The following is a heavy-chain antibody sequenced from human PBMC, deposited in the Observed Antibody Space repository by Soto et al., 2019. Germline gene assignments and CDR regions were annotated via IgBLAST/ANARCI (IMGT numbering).Heavy chain of an antibody. V-gene: IGHV3-23*01. CDR2: ISDSGVNT. D-gene: IGHD1-26*01. CDR3: TKDRRPRVVGAARYDH. Sequence: EVQLLESGGTLVRPGGSLRISCEASGFTFSTYAMSWVRQAPGKGLEWVSVISDSGVNTYYADSVKGRFTISRDNSKSTLYLQMNSLRAEDTAFYYCTKDRRPRVVGAARYDHWGQGTLVTVSS. J-gene: IGHJ1*01. CDR1: GFTFSTYA.